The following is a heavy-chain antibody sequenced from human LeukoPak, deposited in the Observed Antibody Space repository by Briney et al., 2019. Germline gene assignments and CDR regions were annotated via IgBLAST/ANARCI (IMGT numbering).Heavy chain of an antibody. Sequence: GGSLRLSCAASEFTISSYEMNWVRQAPGKGLEWGSYISSSGSTIYYADSVKGRFTISRDNAKNSLYLQMNSLRAEDTAVYYSARGGRGSSSWYYYTLDYWGQGTLVTVSS. J-gene: IGHJ4*02. CDR1: EFTISSYE. V-gene: IGHV3-48*03. D-gene: IGHD6-13*01. CDR2: ISSSGSTI. CDR3: ARGGRGSSSWYYYTLDY.